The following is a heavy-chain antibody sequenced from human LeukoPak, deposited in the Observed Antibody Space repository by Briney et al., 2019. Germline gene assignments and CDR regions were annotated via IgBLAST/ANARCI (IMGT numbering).Heavy chain of an antibody. CDR2: IHYSGST. Sequence: SETLSLTCTVSGGSISSYYWNWIRQPPGKGLEWIGYIHYSGSTNYNPSLKSRVTISLDMSKNQFSLKLSSVTAADTAVYYCARVLDYGDYVWYFDYWGQGTLVTVSS. J-gene: IGHJ4*02. D-gene: IGHD4-17*01. V-gene: IGHV4-59*01. CDR1: GGSISSYY. CDR3: ARVLDYGDYVWYFDY.